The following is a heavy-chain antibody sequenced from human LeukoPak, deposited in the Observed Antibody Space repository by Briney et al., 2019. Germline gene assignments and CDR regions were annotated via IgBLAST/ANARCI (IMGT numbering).Heavy chain of an antibody. CDR3: ARIRVLGGYYDSSGYYYYMDV. CDR2: IYYSGST. V-gene: IGHV4-59*01. J-gene: IGHJ6*03. CDR1: GGSSSSYY. Sequence: SETLSLTCAVYGGSSSSYYWSWIRQPPGKGLEWIGYIYYSGSTNYNPSLKSRVTISVDTSKNQFSLKLSSVTAADTAVYYCARIRVLGGYYDSSGYYYYMDVWGKGTTVTVSS. D-gene: IGHD3-22*01.